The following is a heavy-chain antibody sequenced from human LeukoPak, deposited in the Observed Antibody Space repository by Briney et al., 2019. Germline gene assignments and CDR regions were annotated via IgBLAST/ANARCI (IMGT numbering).Heavy chain of an antibody. J-gene: IGHJ4*02. CDR3: ARNSCPSGSCYDNRGYFDY. CDR2: IYTSESS. Sequence: SETLSLTCTVSGGSISSSSYYWGGIRQPPGKGLEWIGRIYTSESSNYNPSLKSRITISVDTSKNQFSLKLSSVTAADTAVYYCARNSCPSGSCYDNRGYFDYWGQGTLVTVSS. V-gene: IGHV4-61*02. D-gene: IGHD2-15*01. CDR1: GGSISSSSYY.